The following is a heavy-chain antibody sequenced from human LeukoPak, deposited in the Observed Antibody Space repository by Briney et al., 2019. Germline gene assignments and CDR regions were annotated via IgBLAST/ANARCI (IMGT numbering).Heavy chain of an antibody. D-gene: IGHD3-3*01. J-gene: IGHJ4*02. V-gene: IGHV1-69*04. CDR1: GGTLSSYT. CDR3: AGDNVVTIFG. CDR2: IFPILDIA. Sequence: GASVKVSCMASGGTLSSYTIRWVRQAPGPGREWMGRIFPILDIANYAQKFQGRVTITADKSTSTAYMELSSLRSEDTAVYYCAGDNVVTIFGWGQGTLVTVSS.